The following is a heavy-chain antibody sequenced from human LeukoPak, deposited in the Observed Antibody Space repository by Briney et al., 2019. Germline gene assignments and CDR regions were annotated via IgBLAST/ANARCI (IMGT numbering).Heavy chain of an antibody. CDR2: INPSGGST. J-gene: IGHJ4*02. Sequence: CTVSGGSLSGYYWNWIRQPPGKGLEWMGIINPSGGSTSYAQKFQGRVTMTRDTSTSTVYMELSGLRSEDTAIYYCTRDLGHYSSSYWGQGTLVTVSS. CDR3: TRDLGHYSSSY. CDR1: GGSLSGYY. V-gene: IGHV1-46*01. D-gene: IGHD6-6*01.